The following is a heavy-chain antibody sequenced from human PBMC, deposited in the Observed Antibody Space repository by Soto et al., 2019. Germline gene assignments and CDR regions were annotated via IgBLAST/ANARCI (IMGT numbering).Heavy chain of an antibody. CDR2: ISTSGTT. V-gene: IGHV4-4*07. CDR1: GASISSYF. Sequence: SETLSLTCTVSGASISSYFWTWIRQPAGKGLDWIGRISTSGTTNYNPSLKSRVTMSLDTSKNHFSLNLSSVTAADTAVYYCAREAGPDRWFDPWGQGTLVTVSS. J-gene: IGHJ5*02. CDR3: AREAGPDRWFDP. D-gene: IGHD6-19*01.